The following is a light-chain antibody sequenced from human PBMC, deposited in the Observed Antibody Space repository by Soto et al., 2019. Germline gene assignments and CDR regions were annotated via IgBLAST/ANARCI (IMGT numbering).Light chain of an antibody. CDR2: GAS. Sequence: EIVLTQSPGTLSLSPGERATLSCRASQSASSNFLAWYQERPGQAPRLLIYGASSRATGISDRFSGSGSGTDFTLTISRLEPEDFAVYYCRQYGRSLGLAFGGGTKVEIK. CDR3: RQYGRSLGLA. J-gene: IGKJ4*01. V-gene: IGKV3-20*01. CDR1: QSASSNF.